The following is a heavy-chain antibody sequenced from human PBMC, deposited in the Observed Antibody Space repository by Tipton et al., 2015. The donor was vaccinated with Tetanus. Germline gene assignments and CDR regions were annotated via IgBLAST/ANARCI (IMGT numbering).Heavy chain of an antibody. V-gene: IGHV4-59*01. D-gene: IGHD3-9*01. CDR2: IYYSGST. CDR3: ARVSPHTGYYDILTGYYGWFDP. CDR1: GGSISSYC. J-gene: IGHJ5*02. Sequence: LRLSCTVSGGSISSYCWSWIRQPPGKGLEWIGYIYYSGSTNYNPSLKSRVTISVDTSKNQFSLKLSSVTAADTAVYYCARVSPHTGYYDILTGYYGWFDPWGQGTLVTVSS.